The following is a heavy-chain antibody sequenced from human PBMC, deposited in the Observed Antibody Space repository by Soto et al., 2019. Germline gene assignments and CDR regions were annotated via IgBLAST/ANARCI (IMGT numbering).Heavy chain of an antibody. CDR1: GYTFTGYY. V-gene: IGHV1-2*02. Sequence: ASVKVSCKASGYTFTGYYMHWVRQAPGQGLEWMGWINPNSGGTNYAQKFQGRVTMTRDTSISTAYMELSRPRSDDTAVYYCARDGAYSSSWYPNVYYYYYGMDVWGQGTTVTVSS. D-gene: IGHD6-13*01. CDR3: ARDGAYSSSWYPNVYYYYYGMDV. CDR2: INPNSGGT. J-gene: IGHJ6*02.